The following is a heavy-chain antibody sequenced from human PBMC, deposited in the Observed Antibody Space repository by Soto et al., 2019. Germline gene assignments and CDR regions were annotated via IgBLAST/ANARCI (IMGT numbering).Heavy chain of an antibody. V-gene: IGHV4-34*01. CDR3: ARCRYFDY. Sequence: QVQLQQWGAGLLKPSETLSLTCAVYGGSFSGYYWSWIRQPPGKGLEWIGEINHSGSTNYNPSLKSRVTISVDTSKNQFSLKLNSVTAADTAVYYCARCRYFDYWGQGTLVTVSS. CDR2: INHSGST. CDR1: GGSFSGYY. J-gene: IGHJ4*02.